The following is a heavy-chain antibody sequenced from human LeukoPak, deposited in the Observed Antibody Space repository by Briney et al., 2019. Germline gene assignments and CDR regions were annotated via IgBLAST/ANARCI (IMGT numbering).Heavy chain of an antibody. CDR1: GGSLSRYH. CDR3: ASYSGYEWDKWFDP. J-gene: IGHJ5*02. Sequence: SETLSLTCSVSGGSLSRYHWSWIRQPPGKGLEWIGYIYDSGSTTYTPSLRSRVSISVDTSKNQFSLRLSSVTAADTAVYYCASYSGYEWDKWFDPWGQGTLLTVSS. V-gene: IGHV4-59*01. CDR2: IYDSGST. D-gene: IGHD5-12*01.